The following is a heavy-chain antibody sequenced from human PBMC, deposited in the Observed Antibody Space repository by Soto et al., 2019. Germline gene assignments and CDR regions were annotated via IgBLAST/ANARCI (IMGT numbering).Heavy chain of an antibody. V-gene: IGHV4-30-4*01. CDR1: GGSISSGDYF. CDR2: IYFSGTT. Sequence: SETLSLTCTVSGGSISSGDYFWSWIRQPPGKGLEWIWYIYFSGTTYYNPCLKSRLTISLDTSKNQFSLKLSSVTAADTCVYFCARVPEAPHYYFSMDVWGQGTTVTVSS. CDR3: ARVPEAPHYYFSMDV. J-gene: IGHJ6*02.